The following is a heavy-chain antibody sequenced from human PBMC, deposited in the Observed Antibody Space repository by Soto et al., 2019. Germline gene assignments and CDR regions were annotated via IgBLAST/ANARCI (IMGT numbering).Heavy chain of an antibody. CDR3: ARRYRFYYYMDV. D-gene: IGHD2-2*02. Sequence: SETLSLTCTVSGDSVSSSSYYWGWIRQPPGMNLEWIGSISYSGSTYYNPSLKSRVTISVDTSKNQFSVKVSSVTAADTAVYNCARRYRFYYYMDVWGKGTTVTVSS. V-gene: IGHV4-39*01. CDR2: ISYSGST. J-gene: IGHJ6*03. CDR1: GDSVSSSSYY.